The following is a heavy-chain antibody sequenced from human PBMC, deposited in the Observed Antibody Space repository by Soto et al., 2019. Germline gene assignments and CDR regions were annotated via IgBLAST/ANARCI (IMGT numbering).Heavy chain of an antibody. CDR3: ARGLVVATTDYYYGMDV. Sequence: QVQLVQSGAEVKKPGASVKVSCKASGYTFTSYDINWVRQATGQGLEWMGWMNPNSGNTGYAQKFQGRVTMTRNTSISTAYMELSSLRSEDTAVYYCARGLVVATTDYYYGMDVWGQGTTVTVSS. CDR1: GYTFTSYD. D-gene: IGHD5-12*01. J-gene: IGHJ6*02. CDR2: MNPNSGNT. V-gene: IGHV1-8*01.